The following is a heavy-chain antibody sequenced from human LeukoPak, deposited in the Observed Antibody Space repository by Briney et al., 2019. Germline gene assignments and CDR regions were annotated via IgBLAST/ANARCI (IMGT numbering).Heavy chain of an antibody. CDR1: GYTFSSYG. D-gene: IGHD3-22*01. CDR2: ISAYNGNT. V-gene: IGHV1-18*01. Sequence: ASVKVSCKASGYTFSSYGISWVRQAPGQGLEWMGWISAYNGNTNYAQKVQGRVTMTTDTSTSTAYMELRSLRSDDTAVYYCARGYYYDSSGFHSGGELDYWGQGTLVTVSS. J-gene: IGHJ4*02. CDR3: ARGYYYDSSGFHSGGELDY.